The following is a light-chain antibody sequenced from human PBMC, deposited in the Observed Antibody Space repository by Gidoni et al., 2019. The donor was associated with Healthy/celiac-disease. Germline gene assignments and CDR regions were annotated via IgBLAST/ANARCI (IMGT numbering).Light chain of an antibody. Sequence: DIVMTQPLDSLAVSLGERATINCKSSQSVLYSSNNKNYLAWYQQKPGQPPKLLIYWASTRESGVPDRFSGSGSGTDFTLTISSLQAEDVAVYYCQQYYSTPDTFGQGTKLEIK. CDR1: QSVLYSSNNKNY. CDR3: QQYYSTPDT. V-gene: IGKV4-1*01. J-gene: IGKJ2*01. CDR2: WAS.